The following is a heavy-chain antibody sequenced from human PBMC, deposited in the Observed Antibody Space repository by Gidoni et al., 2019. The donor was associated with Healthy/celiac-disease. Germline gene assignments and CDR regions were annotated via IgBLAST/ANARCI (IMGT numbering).Heavy chain of an antibody. CDR1: GFTVSSNY. Sequence: LRLSCAASGFTVSSNYMSWVRQAPGKGLEWVSVIYSGGSTYYADSVKGRFTISRDNSKNTLYLQMNSLRAEDTAVYYCARDPRYGDYVGMFDPWGQGTLVTVSS. CDR3: ARDPRYGDYVGMFDP. D-gene: IGHD4-17*01. J-gene: IGHJ5*02. CDR2: IYSGGST. V-gene: IGHV3-66*01.